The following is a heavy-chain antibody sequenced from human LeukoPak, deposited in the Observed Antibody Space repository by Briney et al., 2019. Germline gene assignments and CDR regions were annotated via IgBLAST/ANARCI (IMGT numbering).Heavy chain of an antibody. Sequence: ASVKVSCKASGYTFTSYDMNWVRQATGQGLEWMGWMNPNSGNTGYAQKFQGRVTMTRNTSISTAYMELSSLRSEDTAVYYCARVKRWLQLQPFDYWGQGTLVTVSS. CDR2: MNPNSGNT. V-gene: IGHV1-8*01. D-gene: IGHD5-24*01. CDR3: ARVKRWLQLQPFDY. CDR1: GYTFTSYD. J-gene: IGHJ4*02.